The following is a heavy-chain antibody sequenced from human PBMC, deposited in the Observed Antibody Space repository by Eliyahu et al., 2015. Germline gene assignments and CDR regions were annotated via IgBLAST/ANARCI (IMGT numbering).Heavy chain of an antibody. J-gene: IGHJ1*01. V-gene: IGHV4-31*03. CDR1: GVXXSRGGYF. CDR3: ARVVVPAAAFVQH. Sequence: QVQLQESGPGLVKPSQTLSLXCTVSGVXXSRGGYFWXXIRQPPGKGLEWIGYIYYSGNTYYNPSLQGRITISLDTSKNQVSLKVNSVTAADTAVYYCARVVVPAAAFVQHWGQGTLVTVSS. D-gene: IGHD2-2*01. CDR2: IYYSGNT.